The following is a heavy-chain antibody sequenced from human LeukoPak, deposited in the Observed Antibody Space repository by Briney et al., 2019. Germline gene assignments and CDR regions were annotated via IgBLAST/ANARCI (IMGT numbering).Heavy chain of an antibody. V-gene: IGHV3-23*01. CDR3: AKTLSDSSGFDY. D-gene: IGHD3-22*01. CDR2: ISGSGGST. Sequence: GGSLRLSCAASGFTFSSYAMSWVRQAPGKGLEWVSGISGSGGSTYYADSVKGRFTISRDNSKNTLYLQMNSLRAEDTAVYYCAKTLSDSSGFDYWGQGTLVTVSS. CDR1: GFTFSSYA. J-gene: IGHJ4*02.